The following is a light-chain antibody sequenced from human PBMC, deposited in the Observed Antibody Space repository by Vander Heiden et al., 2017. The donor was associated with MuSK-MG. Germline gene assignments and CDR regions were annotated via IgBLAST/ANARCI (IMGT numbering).Light chain of an antibody. CDR3: QSYDSSLMGVV. CDR2: GNS. Sequence: QSVLTQPPSLSGAPGQRVTIPCTGSSSNIGADYDVHWYQQRPGTAPKLLIFGNSNRPSGVPDRFSGSKSGISASLAITGLQAEDEADYYCQSYDSSLMGVVFGGGTKLTVL. J-gene: IGLJ2*01. V-gene: IGLV1-40*01. CDR1: SSNIGADYD.